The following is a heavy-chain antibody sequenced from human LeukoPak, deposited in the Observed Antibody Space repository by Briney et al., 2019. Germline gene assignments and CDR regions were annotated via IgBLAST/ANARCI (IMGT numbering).Heavy chain of an antibody. CDR3: ASPPADYGDFSFNY. Sequence: SETLSLTCTVSGGSISSSSYYWGWIRQPPGKGLEWIGSTYYSGSTYYNPSLKSRVTISVDTSKNQFSLKLSSVTAADTAVYYCASPPADYGDFSFNYWGQGTLVTVSS. CDR2: TYYSGST. CDR1: GGSISSSSYY. J-gene: IGHJ4*02. V-gene: IGHV4-39*01. D-gene: IGHD4-17*01.